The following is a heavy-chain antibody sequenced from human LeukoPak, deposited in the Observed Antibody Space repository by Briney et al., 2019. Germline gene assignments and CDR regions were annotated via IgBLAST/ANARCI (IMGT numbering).Heavy chain of an antibody. CDR1: GGSLTNYY. D-gene: IGHD6-13*01. V-gene: IGHV4-59*01. J-gene: IGHJ6*03. CDR3: VRGGSSSWPYYYYYMDV. CDR2: SYYSGIT. Sequence: PSETLSLTCTVSGGSLTNYYWSWVRQPPGKGLEWIGHSYYSGITNYNPSLKGRGTISVDTSKNQFSLRLSSVTAADTAVYYCVRGGSSSWPYYYYYMDVWGKGTTVTVSS.